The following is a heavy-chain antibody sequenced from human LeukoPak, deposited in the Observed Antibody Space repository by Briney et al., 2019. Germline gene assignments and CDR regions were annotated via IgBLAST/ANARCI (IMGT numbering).Heavy chain of an antibody. V-gene: IGHV3-23*01. D-gene: IGHD6-13*01. Sequence: GGALRLSCAASGFTFSSYAMSWVRQAPGKGLEWASAISANGGTAYYADSVKGRFTISRDNSKNTLYLHMNNLRAEDTAVYYCAKKPGPGTRYFDYWSQGTLVTVSS. CDR1: GFTFSSYA. CDR3: AKKPGPGTRYFDY. J-gene: IGHJ4*02. CDR2: ISANGGTA.